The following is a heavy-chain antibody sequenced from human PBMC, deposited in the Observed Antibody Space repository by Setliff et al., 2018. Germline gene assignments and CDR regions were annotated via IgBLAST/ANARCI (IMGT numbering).Heavy chain of an antibody. J-gene: IGHJ4*02. D-gene: IGHD3-22*01. V-gene: IGHV3-48*01. Sequence: LRLSCAASGFTFSSYNMDWVRQAPGKGLEWVSYINSRSSTIFYADSVKGRFTISRDNAKNSLYLQMNSLRAEDTAVYYCARGPYYYDSSGYYYYWGQGTLVTVSS. CDR3: ARGPYYYDSSGYYYY. CDR1: GFTFSSYN. CDR2: INSRSSTI.